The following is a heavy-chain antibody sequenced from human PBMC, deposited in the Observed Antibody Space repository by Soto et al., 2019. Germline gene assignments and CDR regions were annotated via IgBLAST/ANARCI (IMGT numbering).Heavy chain of an antibody. J-gene: IGHJ5*02. CDR3: ASTPAAGYCSGGSCFWFDP. Sequence: SETLSLTCTVSGGSIGSGGYYWSWIRQHPGKGLEWIGYIYYSGSTYYNPSLKSRVTISVDTSKNQFSLKLSSVTAADTAVYYCASTPAAGYCSGGSCFWFDPWGQGTLVTVSS. CDR2: IYYSGST. D-gene: IGHD2-15*01. CDR1: GGSIGSGGYY. V-gene: IGHV4-31*03.